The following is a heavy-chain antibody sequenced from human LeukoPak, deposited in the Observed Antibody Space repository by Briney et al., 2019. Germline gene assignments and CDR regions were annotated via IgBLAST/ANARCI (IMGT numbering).Heavy chain of an antibody. CDR2: INPSGGST. Sequence: ASVKVSCKASGYTFTTYYIHWVRQAPRQGLEWMGMINPSGGSTNYAQNFQDRVAMTRDTSTSTVYMELSSLRSEDTAVYYCARDPPYDTSGYYFDYWGQGTLVTVSS. CDR3: ARDPPYDTSGYYFDY. D-gene: IGHD3-22*01. CDR1: GYTFTTYY. V-gene: IGHV1-46*01. J-gene: IGHJ4*02.